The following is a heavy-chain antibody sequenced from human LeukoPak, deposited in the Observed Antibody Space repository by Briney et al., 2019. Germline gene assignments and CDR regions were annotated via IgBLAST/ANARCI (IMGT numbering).Heavy chain of an antibody. Sequence: GGSLRLSCVASGFTFSSYAMNWIRKGPGKGLEWVSIISGSGDTTYYADSVKGRFTISRDNSKNTLYLQMNSLRAEDTAVYYCAKDLLAGTIISAFDIWGLGTVVTVSS. CDR3: AKDLLAGTIISAFDI. V-gene: IGHV3-23*01. CDR2: ISGSGDTT. J-gene: IGHJ3*02. CDR1: GFTFSSYA. D-gene: IGHD3-10*01.